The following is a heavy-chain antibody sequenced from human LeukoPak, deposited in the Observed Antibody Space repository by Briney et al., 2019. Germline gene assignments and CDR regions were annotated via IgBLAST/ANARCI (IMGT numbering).Heavy chain of an antibody. Sequence: GVLRLSYAASGFTFNTYWMHWVRQAPGKGLVWVSHINPDGSQTNYADSVTGRFTISRDNAKNTLYLQMNSLRAEDTAVYYCARDPVRRDSYWGQGTLVTVSS. D-gene: IGHD3-10*01. CDR2: INPDGSQT. V-gene: IGHV3-74*01. J-gene: IGHJ4*02. CDR1: GFTFNTYW. CDR3: ARDPVRRDSY.